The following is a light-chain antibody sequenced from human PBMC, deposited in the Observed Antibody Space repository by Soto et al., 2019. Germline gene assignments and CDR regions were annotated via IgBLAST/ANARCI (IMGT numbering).Light chain of an antibody. CDR1: QSIGLA. CDR3: QQYGSSPRT. CDR2: DAS. J-gene: IGKJ1*01. V-gene: IGKV3-20*01. Sequence: EIVLTQSPATLSFSPGERATLSCRASQSIGLAIAWYQHKPGQAPRLLIFDASQRATGIPDRFTGSGSGTDFTLTISRLEPEDFAVYYCQQYGSSPRTFGQGTKVDIK.